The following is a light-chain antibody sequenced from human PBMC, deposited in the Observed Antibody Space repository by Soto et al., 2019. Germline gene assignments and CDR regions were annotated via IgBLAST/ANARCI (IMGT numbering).Light chain of an antibody. Sequence: EIVLTQSPATLSLSPGERATLSCRASQSVSSYLAWYQQKPGQAPRLLIYDASNRATGIPARFSGSGSGTDFTLTISRLEPEDFAVYFCQQYGNPPPNAFGQGTKVEIK. J-gene: IGKJ2*01. V-gene: IGKV3-11*01. CDR1: QSVSSY. CDR2: DAS. CDR3: QQYGNPPPNA.